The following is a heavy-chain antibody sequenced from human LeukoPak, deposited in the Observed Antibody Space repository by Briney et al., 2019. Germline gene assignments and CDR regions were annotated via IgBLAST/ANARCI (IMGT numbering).Heavy chain of an antibody. V-gene: IGHV1-2*02. CDR3: AISTYSPVSTNYCYYGMDV. CDR2: INPNSGGT. Sequence: ASVKVSCKASGYTFTGYSMHWVRQAPGQGLEWMGWINPNSGGTKYAQKFQGRVTMTRDTSISTAYMELSRLRSDDTAVYYCAISTYSPVSTNYCYYGMDVWGQGTTVTVSS. D-gene: IGHD1-26*01. J-gene: IGHJ6*02. CDR1: GYTFTGYS.